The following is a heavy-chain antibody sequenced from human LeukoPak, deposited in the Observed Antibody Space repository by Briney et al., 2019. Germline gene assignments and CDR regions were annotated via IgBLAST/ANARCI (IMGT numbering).Heavy chain of an antibody. CDR2: IIPILGIA. D-gene: IGHD3-22*01. J-gene: IGHJ4*02. V-gene: IGHV1-69*04. Sequence: SVKVSCKASGGTFSSYTISWVRQAPGQGLEWMGRIIPILGIANYAQKFQGRVTITADKSTSTAYMELSSMRSEDTAVYYCARDCPNYDSSGYYFDYWGQGTLVTVSS. CDR3: ARDCPNYDSSGYYFDY. CDR1: GGTFSSYT.